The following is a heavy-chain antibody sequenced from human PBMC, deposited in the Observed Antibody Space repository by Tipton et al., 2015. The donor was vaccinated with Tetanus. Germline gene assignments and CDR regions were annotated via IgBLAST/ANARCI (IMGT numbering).Heavy chain of an antibody. J-gene: IGHJ5*02. Sequence: VQLVQSGGGLIQPGGSLRLSCAASGFTVSSNYMSWVRQAPGKGLEWVSVIYSGGSTYYADSVKGRFTISRDNSKNTLYLQMNSLRAEDTAVYYCARERDEYSLNWFDPWGQGTLVTVSS. V-gene: IGHV3-53*01. CDR1: GFTVSSNY. D-gene: IGHD6-6*01. CDR3: ARERDEYSLNWFDP. CDR2: IYSGGST.